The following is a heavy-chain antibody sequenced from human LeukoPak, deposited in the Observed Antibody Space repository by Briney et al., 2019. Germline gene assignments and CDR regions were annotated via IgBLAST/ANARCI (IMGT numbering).Heavy chain of an antibody. V-gene: IGHV1-24*01. J-gene: IGHJ2*01. Sequence: ASVKVSCKVSGHTLTELSMLWVRQAPGKGLEWMGGFDPEDGETIYAQKFQGRVTMTEDTSTDTAYMELSSLRSEDTAVYYCATASYIVATPRYFDLWGRGTLVTVSS. CDR2: FDPEDGET. D-gene: IGHD5-12*01. CDR1: GHTLTELS. CDR3: ATASYIVATPRYFDL.